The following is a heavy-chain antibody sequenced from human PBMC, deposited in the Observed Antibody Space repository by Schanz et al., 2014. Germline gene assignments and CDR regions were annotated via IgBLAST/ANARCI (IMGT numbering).Heavy chain of an antibody. CDR3: ARAPTAYCSDTSCLGTPFDY. CDR1: GYTLSAYS. Sequence: VQLEQSGAEVKKPGASVKVSCKASGYTLSAYSLHWVRQAPGQGLEWMGIVNPSVRGTHFAREFQGRVTVTSDTSTSTVYMELSGLRSEDTAVYYCARAPTAYCSDTSCLGTPFDYWGQGSLVTVSA. J-gene: IGHJ4*02. D-gene: IGHD2-2*01. V-gene: IGHV1-46*03. CDR2: VNPSVRGT.